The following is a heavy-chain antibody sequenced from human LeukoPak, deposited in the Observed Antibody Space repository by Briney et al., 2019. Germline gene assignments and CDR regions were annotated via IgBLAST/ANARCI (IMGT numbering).Heavy chain of an antibody. J-gene: IGHJ4*02. CDR2: INPSGGST. CDR1: GYTSTSYY. Sequence: ASVKVSCKASGYTSTSYYMHWVRQAPGQGLEWMGIINPSGGSTSYAQKFQGRVTMTRDTSTSTVYMELSSLRSEDTAVYYCARVNYGDFHFDYWGQGTLVTVSS. V-gene: IGHV1-46*01. CDR3: ARVNYGDFHFDY. D-gene: IGHD4-17*01.